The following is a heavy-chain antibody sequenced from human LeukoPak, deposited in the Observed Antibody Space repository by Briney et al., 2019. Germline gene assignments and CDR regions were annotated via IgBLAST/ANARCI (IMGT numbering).Heavy chain of an antibody. V-gene: IGHV3-30*03. CDR1: GFGFSSYG. J-gene: IGHJ6*02. CDR3: ARGGYFDILTGYYQTQYYYPMDV. CDR2: TSYDGGNK. Sequence: GGSLRLSCAASGFGFSSYGMHWVRQGPGKGLEWVAVTSYDGGNKYYGDSVKGRFTISRDNSKSTLYLEVSSLRAEDTAVYYCARGGYFDILTGYYQTQYYYPMDVWGRGTTVTVSS. D-gene: IGHD3-9*01.